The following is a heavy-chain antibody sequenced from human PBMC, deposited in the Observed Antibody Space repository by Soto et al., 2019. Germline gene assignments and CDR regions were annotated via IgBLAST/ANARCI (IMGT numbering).Heavy chain of an antibody. Sequence: QITLKESGPTLVKPTQTLTLTCNFSGFSLSTRGVGVGWIRQPPGKALEWLTLIYWDDAKEYSPSLRSRITPPKDTSKNHVVLTMTDMAPVDTATYYCAHKGGGDRILDYWGQGTLVTVSS. CDR3: AHKGGGDRILDY. CDR2: IYWDDAK. J-gene: IGHJ4*02. V-gene: IGHV2-5*02. CDR1: GFSLSTRGVG. D-gene: IGHD3-16*01.